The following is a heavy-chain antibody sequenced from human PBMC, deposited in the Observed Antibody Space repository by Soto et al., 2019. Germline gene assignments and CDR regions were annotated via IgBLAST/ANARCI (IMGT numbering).Heavy chain of an antibody. Sequence: RASVKVSCKASGGTFSSYAISWVRQAPGQGLEWMGGIIPIFGTANYAQKFQGRVTITADKSTSTAYMELSSLRSEDTAVYYCAREYYDFWSGLDYYYYYGMDVWGQGTTVTVSS. CDR2: IIPIFGTA. CDR3: AREYYDFWSGLDYYYYYGMDV. D-gene: IGHD3-3*01. J-gene: IGHJ6*02. V-gene: IGHV1-69*06. CDR1: GGTFSSYA.